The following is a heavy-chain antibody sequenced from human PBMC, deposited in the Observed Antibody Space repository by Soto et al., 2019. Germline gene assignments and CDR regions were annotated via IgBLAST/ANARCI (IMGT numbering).Heavy chain of an antibody. Sequence: EVQLVESGGGLVKPGGSLRLSCAASGFTFSSYSLNWVRQAPGQGLEWVSSISSSSSYIYYADSVKGRFTISRDNAKNSLYLQMNSLRAEDTAVYYWARDYYGDPYNWFDPWGQGTLVTVSS. D-gene: IGHD4-17*01. CDR1: GFTFSSYS. V-gene: IGHV3-21*01. CDR3: ARDYYGDPYNWFDP. J-gene: IGHJ5*02. CDR2: ISSSSSYI.